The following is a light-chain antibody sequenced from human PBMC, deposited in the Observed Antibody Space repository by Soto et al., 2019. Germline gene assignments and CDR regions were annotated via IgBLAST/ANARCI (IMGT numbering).Light chain of an antibody. Sequence: IVLTQSPATLSLSPGNRATLSCRASQNISSYLIWYQQKPGQSPRVLIYDVSNRATGIPTRFSRSGSGTDFTLAISSLEPEDFATYYCLQHNSYPWTFGQGTQVEIK. V-gene: IGKV3-11*01. CDR2: DVS. CDR1: QNISSY. CDR3: LQHNSYPWT. J-gene: IGKJ1*01.